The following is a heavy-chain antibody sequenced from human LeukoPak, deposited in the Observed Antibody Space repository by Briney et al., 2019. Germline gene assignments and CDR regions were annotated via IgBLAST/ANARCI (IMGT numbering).Heavy chain of an antibody. CDR3: ATMREGYGSDAFDI. CDR1: GGSISSYY. Sequence: SETLSLTCTVSGGSISSYYWSWIRQPAGKGLEWIGRIYTSGSTNYNPSLKSRVTMSVDTSKNQFSLKLSSVTAADTAVYYCATMREGYGSDAFDIWGQGTMVTVSS. CDR2: IYTSGST. J-gene: IGHJ3*02. D-gene: IGHD3-10*01. V-gene: IGHV4-4*07.